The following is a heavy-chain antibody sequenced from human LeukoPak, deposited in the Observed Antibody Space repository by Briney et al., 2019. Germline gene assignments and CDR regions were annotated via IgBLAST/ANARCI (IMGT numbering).Heavy chain of an antibody. J-gene: IGHJ4*02. V-gene: IGHV1-2*02. Sequence: ASVKVSCKASGYTFTGYYMHWVRQAPGQGLEWMGWINPNSGGTNYAQKFQGGVTMIRDTSISTAYMEPSRLRSDDTAVYYCVTFGGVIVTREYYFDYWGQGTLVTVSS. D-gene: IGHD3-16*02. CDR2: INPNSGGT. CDR1: GYTFTGYY. CDR3: VTFGGVIVTREYYFDY.